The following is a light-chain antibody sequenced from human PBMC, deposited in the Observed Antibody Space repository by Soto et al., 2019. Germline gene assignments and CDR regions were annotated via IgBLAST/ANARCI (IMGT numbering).Light chain of an antibody. Sequence: QSALTQPVSVSGSPGRSITISCTGTGGDIGGSDSVSWYQRHPGGAPRLLIYEVNNRPSGVSDRFSASKSGDTASLTISGLQPEEEAEYFCASFTRSNIMLFGGGTKLTVL. V-gene: IGLV2-14*01. CDR2: EVN. CDR1: GGDIGGSDS. CDR3: ASFTRSNIML. J-gene: IGLJ3*02.